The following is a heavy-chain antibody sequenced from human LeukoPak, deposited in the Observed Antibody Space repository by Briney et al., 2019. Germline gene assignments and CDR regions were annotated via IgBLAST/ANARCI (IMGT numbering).Heavy chain of an antibody. V-gene: IGHV3-23*01. CDR2: MSGGGDST. Sequence: GGSLRLSCAASGFTFSSYAMTWVRQAPGKGLEWVSAMSGGGDSTYYADSVKGRFTITRDNSKNTLYLQMNSLRAEDTALYYCAKPGYCSGGSCRTYYYYYMDVWGKGTAVTVSS. CDR1: GFTFSSYA. D-gene: IGHD2-15*01. J-gene: IGHJ6*03. CDR3: AKPGYCSGGSCRTYYYYYMDV.